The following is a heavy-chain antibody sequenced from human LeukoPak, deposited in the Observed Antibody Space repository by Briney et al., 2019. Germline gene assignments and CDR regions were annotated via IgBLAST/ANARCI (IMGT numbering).Heavy chain of an antibody. V-gene: IGHV1-69*13. CDR1: GGTLSKYP. D-gene: IGHD6-6*01. CDR3: SIGHVFGQLVAAYYDDSYIDV. J-gene: IGHJ6*03. Sequence: GSSVTVSRQASGGTLSKYPMRWVRQAPAAGLEGMGGIFPILVTANYAQKFHARDTITPDESTSSAYIELATLSPEDTAVYCSSIGHVFGQLVAAYYDDSYIDVWGKGTTVTVSS. CDR2: IFPILVTA.